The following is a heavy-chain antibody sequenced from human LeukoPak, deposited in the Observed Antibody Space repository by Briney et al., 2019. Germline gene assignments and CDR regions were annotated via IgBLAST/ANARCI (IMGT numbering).Heavy chain of an antibody. Sequence: ASVKVSCKASGYTFTGYYMHWVRQAPGQGLEWMGWINPNSGGTNYAQKFQGRVTMTRDPSISTAYMELSRLRSDNTAVYYCARYGIAAAGSPFDHWGQGTLVIVSS. CDR2: INPNSGGT. D-gene: IGHD6-13*01. J-gene: IGHJ4*02. CDR3: ARYGIAAAGSPFDH. CDR1: GYTFTGYY. V-gene: IGHV1-2*02.